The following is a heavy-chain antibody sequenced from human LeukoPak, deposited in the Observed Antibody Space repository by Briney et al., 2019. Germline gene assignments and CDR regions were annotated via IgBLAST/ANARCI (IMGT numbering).Heavy chain of an antibody. Sequence: SETLSLTCAVYGGSFSGYYWSWIRQPPGKGLEWIGEINHSGSTNYNPSLKSRVTISVDTSKNQFSLKLSSVTAADTAVYYCARADSSSWYYFDYWGQGTLVTVSS. CDR1: GGSFSGYY. J-gene: IGHJ4*02. CDR2: INHSGST. D-gene: IGHD6-13*01. V-gene: IGHV4-34*01. CDR3: ARADSSSWYYFDY.